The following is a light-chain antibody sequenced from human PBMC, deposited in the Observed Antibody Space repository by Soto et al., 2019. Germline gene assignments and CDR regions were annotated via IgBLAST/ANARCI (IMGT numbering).Light chain of an antibody. J-gene: IGLJ1*01. CDR2: DVT. CDR3: SSYTSISTYV. V-gene: IGLV2-14*01. Sequence: QCALTQPASVSGSPGQSITISCTGTSSDVGGYNFVSWYQQHPDKAPKLMIYDVTNRPSGVSNRFSGSKSGNTASLTISGLQAEDEADYYCSSYTSISTYVFGTGTKLTVL. CDR1: SSDVGGYNF.